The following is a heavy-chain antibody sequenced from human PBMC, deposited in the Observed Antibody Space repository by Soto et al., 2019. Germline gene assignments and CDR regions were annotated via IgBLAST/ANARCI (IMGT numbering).Heavy chain of an antibody. D-gene: IGHD3-22*01. CDR2: IIPIIGTT. J-gene: IGHJ6*02. CDR1: GGTFISYA. Sequence: GAPVKVSCKASGGTFISYAISWVRQAPGQGLEWMGWIIPIIGTTNYAQKFQGRATITADESTSTAYMELSSLRSEDPAAYYCARAESMIVVGTGGMDLWGQGIMVTVSS. CDR3: ARAESMIVVGTGGMDL. V-gene: IGHV1-69*13.